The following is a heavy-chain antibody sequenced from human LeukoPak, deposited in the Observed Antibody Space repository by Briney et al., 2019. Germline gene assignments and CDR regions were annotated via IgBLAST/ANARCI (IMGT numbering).Heavy chain of an antibody. V-gene: IGHV4-4*02. CDR2: IYLYGTT. CDR1: AGSISSSNW. CDR3: ARAPWLDNTPAYDAFDI. D-gene: IGHD6-19*01. J-gene: IGHJ3*02. Sequence: SPSETLSLTCAVSAGSISSSNWWSWVRQSPVKGLEWIGEIYLYGTTYYNPSLKSRVTMSVDTSKNQFSLKLSSVTAADTAVYYCARAPWLDNTPAYDAFDIWGQGTMVTVSS.